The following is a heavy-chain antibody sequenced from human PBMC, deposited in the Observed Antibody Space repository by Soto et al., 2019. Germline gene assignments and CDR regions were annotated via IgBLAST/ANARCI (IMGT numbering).Heavy chain of an antibody. CDR3: ARVERGTATTVVDAFDI. CDR1: GGFVSSGSYY. Sequence: QVQLQQWGAGLLKPSETLSLTCAVYGGFVSSGSYYWSWLRQPPGKGLEWIGEMSHSGGTHCNPSLKGRGTISVDTSKNQFSLKMSSVTAADTALYYCARVERGTATTVVDAFDIWGPGTMVTVSS. D-gene: IGHD1-1*01. CDR2: MSHSGGT. V-gene: IGHV4-34*01. J-gene: IGHJ3*02.